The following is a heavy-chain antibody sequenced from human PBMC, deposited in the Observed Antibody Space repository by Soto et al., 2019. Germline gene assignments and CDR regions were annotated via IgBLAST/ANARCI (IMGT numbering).Heavy chain of an antibody. J-gene: IGHJ6*03. CDR2: IYPGDSDT. D-gene: IGHD4-4*01. V-gene: IGHV5-51*01. Sequence: GDSLKISCKGSGYSFTSYWIGWVRQMPGKGLEWMGIIYPGDSDTRYSPSFQGQVTISADKSISTAYLQWSSLKASDTAMYYCARLVKTVTTVLYYYYYMDVWGKGTTVNVSS. CDR1: GYSFTSYW. CDR3: ARLVKTVTTVLYYYYYMDV.